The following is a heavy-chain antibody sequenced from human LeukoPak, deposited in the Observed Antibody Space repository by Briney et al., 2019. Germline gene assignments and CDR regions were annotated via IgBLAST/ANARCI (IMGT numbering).Heavy chain of an antibody. D-gene: IGHD5-12*01. Sequence: PGGSWSLSLVASGFTFSSYGRHWVRQAPAKGLGWVPFIRYDGSNEHFADSVKGRFTISRDNSANTLYLQMNSLRTEDTAVYYCAKDYRAYSDSWLCLDSWGQGTLVTVSS. J-gene: IGHJ4*02. V-gene: IGHV3-30*02. CDR1: GFTFSSYG. CDR2: IRYDGSNE. CDR3: AKDYRAYSDSWLCLDS.